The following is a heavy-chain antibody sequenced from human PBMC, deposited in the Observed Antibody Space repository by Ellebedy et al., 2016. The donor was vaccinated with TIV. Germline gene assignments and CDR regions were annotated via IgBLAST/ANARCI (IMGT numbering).Heavy chain of an antibody. J-gene: IGHJ6*02. D-gene: IGHD6-13*01. CDR3: IRSSWYGDYYGMDV. V-gene: IGHV3-48*01. CDR2: ISSSSSTI. CDR1: GFTFSSYS. Sequence: PGGSLRLSCAASGFTFSSYSMNLVRQAPEKGLEWVSYISSSSSTIYYADSVKGRFTISRDNDKNSLYLQMNSLRAEDTAVYYCIRSSWYGDYYGMDVWGQGTTVTVSS.